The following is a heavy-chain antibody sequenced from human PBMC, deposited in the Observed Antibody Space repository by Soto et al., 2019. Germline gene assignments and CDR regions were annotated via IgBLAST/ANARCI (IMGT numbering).Heavy chain of an antibody. J-gene: IGHJ4*02. CDR3: ARQLGVGATSYYFDY. V-gene: IGHV3-21*01. CDR1: GFTFSTYS. CDR2: ISSSSTYI. Sequence: GGSLRLSCAASGFTFSTYSMNWVRQAPGKGLEWVSSISSSSTYIFYADSVKGRFTISRDNANNSLYLQMHSLRAEDTAVYYCARQLGVGATSYYFDYWGQGTLVTVSS. D-gene: IGHD1-26*01.